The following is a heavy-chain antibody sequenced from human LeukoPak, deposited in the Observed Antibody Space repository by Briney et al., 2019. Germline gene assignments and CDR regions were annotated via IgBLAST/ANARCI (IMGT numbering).Heavy chain of an antibody. CDR1: GFTFSKFP. V-gene: IGHV3-23*01. D-gene: IGHD2-8*02. CDR2: ISASGDVT. J-gene: IGHJ5*02. Sequence: PGGSLRLSCAASGFTFSKFPMGWVRQAPVRGLEWVSAISASGDVTFYADSLRGRFTISRDNSKNTLYLQMNSLRAEDTAVYYCARVLTGSWDWFDPWGQGTLVTVSS. CDR3: ARVLTGSWDWFDP.